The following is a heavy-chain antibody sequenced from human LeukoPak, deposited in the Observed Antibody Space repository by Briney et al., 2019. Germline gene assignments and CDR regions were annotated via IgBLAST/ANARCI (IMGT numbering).Heavy chain of an antibody. Sequence: SETLSLTCTVFGDSVTGYFLNWVRQPPGKGLEWIGHIYKIGTTNYNPSLKSRLTISADTSKNQFSLQLRSVTAADAAVYYCVIGVGWQPDYWGQGALVTVSS. CDR3: VIGVGWQPDY. V-gene: IGHV4-59*02. D-gene: IGHD2-15*01. CDR2: IYKIGTT. CDR1: GDSVTGYF. J-gene: IGHJ4*02.